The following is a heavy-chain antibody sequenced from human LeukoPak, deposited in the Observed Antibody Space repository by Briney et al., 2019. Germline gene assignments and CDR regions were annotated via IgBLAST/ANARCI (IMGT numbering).Heavy chain of an antibody. V-gene: IGHV3-23*01. CDR1: GFSFSTYA. CDR3: ARLPGFMDV. CDR2: ISESGAGT. D-gene: IGHD3-9*01. Sequence: GGSLRLSCAASGFSFSTYAMSWVRQAPGKGPEWVSGISESGAGTYYPDSVKGRFTISRDNSKNTLYLQMNSLRAEDTAVYYCARLPGFMDVWGKGTTVTVSS. J-gene: IGHJ6*03.